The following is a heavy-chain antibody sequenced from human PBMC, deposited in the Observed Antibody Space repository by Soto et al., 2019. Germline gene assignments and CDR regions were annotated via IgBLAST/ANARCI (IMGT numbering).Heavy chain of an antibody. CDR3: ARGSWIAARPRAWGFDP. V-gene: IGHV1-2*04. CDR2: INPNSGDT. D-gene: IGHD6-6*01. Sequence: ASVKVSCKASGYIFTGYYMHWVRQAPGQGLEWMGWINPNSGDTNYTQKFQGWVTMTRDTSISTAYMELSRLRSDDTAVYYCARGSWIAARPRAWGFDPWGQGTLVTVSS. CDR1: GYIFTGYY. J-gene: IGHJ5*02.